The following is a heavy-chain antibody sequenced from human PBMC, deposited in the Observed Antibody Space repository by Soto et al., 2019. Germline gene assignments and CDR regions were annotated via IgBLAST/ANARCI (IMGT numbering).Heavy chain of an antibody. D-gene: IGHD2-15*01. Sequence: PGGSLRLSCAASGFTFSSYAMSWVRQAPGKGLEWIGSIYYSGSTYYNPSLKSRVTISVDTSKNQFSLKLSSVTAADTAVYYCARHYCSGSKCYYFDYWGQGTPVTVSS. V-gene: IGHV4-38-2*01. CDR3: ARHYCSGSKCYYFDY. J-gene: IGHJ4*02. CDR2: IYYSGST. CDR1: GFTFSSYA.